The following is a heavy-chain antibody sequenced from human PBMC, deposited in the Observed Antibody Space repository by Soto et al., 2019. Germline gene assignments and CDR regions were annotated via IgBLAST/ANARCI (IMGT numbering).Heavy chain of an antibody. CDR3: ARDLPTMIIDS. J-gene: IGHJ5*01. D-gene: IGHD3-22*01. V-gene: IGHV4-30-4*01. CDR2: IHHSGTT. Sequence: SETLSLTCTVSTGSMTNGDYYWIWIRLPPGKGLEWIGNIHHSGTTYSNPSLRSRLAISADPPHNQFSLQLRSVTAADTAVYFCARDLPTMIIDSWGQGSLVTVSS. CDR1: TGSMTNGDYY.